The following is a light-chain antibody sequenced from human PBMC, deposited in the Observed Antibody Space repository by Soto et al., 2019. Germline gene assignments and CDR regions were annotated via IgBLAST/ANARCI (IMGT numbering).Light chain of an antibody. J-gene: IGLJ3*02. CDR1: SSDVGGYNY. V-gene: IGLV2-11*01. CDR2: DVS. CDR3: CSYAGSYTWV. Sequence: QSALTQPRSVSGSPGQSVTISCTGTSSDVGGYNYVSWYQQYPGKAPELMIYDVSKRPSGVPDRFSASKSGNTASLTISGLQAEDEADYYCCSYAGSYTWVFGGGTQLTVL.